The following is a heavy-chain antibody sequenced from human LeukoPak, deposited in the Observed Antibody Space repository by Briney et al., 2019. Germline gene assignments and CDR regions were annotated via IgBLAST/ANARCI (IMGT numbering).Heavy chain of an antibody. J-gene: IGHJ6*02. D-gene: IGHD3-10*01. Sequence: PGGSLRLSCAASGFTFSSFQMNWVRQAPGKGLEWVSYISDTGTTIYYADSVKGRFTISRDNAKNSLYLQMNSLRDEDTAVYYCAREDYNPPRAMDVWGQGTTVTASS. CDR1: GFTFSSFQ. CDR2: ISDTGTTI. V-gene: IGHV3-48*03. CDR3: AREDYNPPRAMDV.